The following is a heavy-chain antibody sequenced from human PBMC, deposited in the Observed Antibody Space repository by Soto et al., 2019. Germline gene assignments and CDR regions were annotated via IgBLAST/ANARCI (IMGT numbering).Heavy chain of an antibody. CDR2: INPKSGGT. Sequence: GASVKVSCKASGYSFTDYHIHWVRQAPGQGLEWLGRINPKSGGTSTAQKFQGWVTMTTDTSISTASMELTRLTSDDTAIYYCARDLDASGSYYTDYWGQGTLVTVSS. CDR3: ARDLDASGSYYTDY. J-gene: IGHJ4*02. CDR1: GYSFTDYH. V-gene: IGHV1-2*04. D-gene: IGHD3-10*01.